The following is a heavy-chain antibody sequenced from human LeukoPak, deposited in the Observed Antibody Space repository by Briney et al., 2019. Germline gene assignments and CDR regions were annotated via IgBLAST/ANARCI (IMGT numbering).Heavy chain of an antibody. CDR1: GFTFSSYS. CDR2: ISSSSSYI. D-gene: IGHD2-2*01. V-gene: IGHV3-21*01. CDR3: ARTRGYYYGMDV. J-gene: IGHJ6*02. Sequence: GGSLRLSYAASGFTFSSYSMNWVRQAPGKGLEWVSSISSSSSYIYYADSVKGRFTISRDNAKNSLYLQMNSLRAEDTAVYYCARTRGYYYGMDVWGQGTTVTVSS.